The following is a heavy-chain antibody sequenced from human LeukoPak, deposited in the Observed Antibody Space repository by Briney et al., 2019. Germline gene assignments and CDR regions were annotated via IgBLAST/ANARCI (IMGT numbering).Heavy chain of an antibody. CDR2: INHSGST. CDR1: GFTFSSNE. D-gene: IGHD1-1*01. V-gene: IGHV4-34*01. CDR3: ARMATDTTYYYYYYMDV. Sequence: PGGSLRLSCAASGFTFSSNEMNWVRQAPGKGLEWIGEINHSGSTNYNPSLKSRVTISVDTSKNQFSLKLSSVTAADTAVYYCARMATDTTYYYYYYMDVWGKGTTVTVSS. J-gene: IGHJ6*03.